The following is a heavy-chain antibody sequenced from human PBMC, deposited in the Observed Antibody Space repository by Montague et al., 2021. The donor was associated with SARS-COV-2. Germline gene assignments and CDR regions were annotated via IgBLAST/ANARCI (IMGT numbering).Heavy chain of an antibody. Sequence: SETLSLTCAVSGGSISSSNWWSWVRQPPGKGLEWIGEIYLSGSTNNNPSLKSRVTIPVDKSKNQFSLKLSSVTAADTAVYYCASRGAVAGKVYFQHWGQGTLVTVSS. CDR2: IYLSGST. V-gene: IGHV4-4*02. CDR3: ASRGAVAGKVYFQH. CDR1: GGSISSSNW. D-gene: IGHD6-19*01. J-gene: IGHJ1*01.